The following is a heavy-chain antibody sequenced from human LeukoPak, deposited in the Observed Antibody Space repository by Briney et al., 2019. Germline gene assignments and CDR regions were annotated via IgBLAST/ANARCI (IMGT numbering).Heavy chain of an antibody. CDR1: GYTFTGYY. D-gene: IGHD3-10*01. CDR2: INPNSGGT. V-gene: IGHV1-2*02. Sequence: ASVKVSCKASGYTFTGYYMHWVRQAPGQGLEWMGWINPNSGGTNYAQKFQGRVTMTRDTSISTAYMELSRLRSDDTAVYYCARDYTLLWFGEPANWFDPWGQGTLVTVSS. J-gene: IGHJ5*02. CDR3: ARDYTLLWFGEPANWFDP.